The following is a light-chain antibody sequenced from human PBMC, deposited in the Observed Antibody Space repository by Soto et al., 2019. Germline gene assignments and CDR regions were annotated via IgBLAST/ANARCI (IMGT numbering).Light chain of an antibody. V-gene: IGLV2-14*01. J-gene: IGLJ2*01. CDR3: ASYTSSSTSVI. Sequence: QSALTQPASVSGSPGQSITISCTGTSSDVGGYKYVSWYQQHPDKAPKLIIFEVSNRPSGISSRFSGSKSGNTASLTISGLQDEDEADYYCASYTSSSTSVIFGRGTKLTVL. CDR2: EVS. CDR1: SSDVGGYKY.